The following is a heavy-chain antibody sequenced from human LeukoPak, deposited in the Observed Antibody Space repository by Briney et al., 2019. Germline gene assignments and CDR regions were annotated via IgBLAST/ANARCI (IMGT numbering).Heavy chain of an antibody. CDR1: RFTFSTYW. V-gene: IGHV3-7*03. Sequence: GGSLRLSCAAFRFTFSTYWMTWVRQAPGKGLEWVANIKQDGSERYYVDSVKGRFTISRDNAKNTLYLQMDSLRAEDTAIYFCAKEALLSYGDYTYVEFWGQGTLVTVSS. CDR2: IKQDGSER. D-gene: IGHD4-17*01. CDR3: AKEALLSYGDYTYVEF. J-gene: IGHJ4*02.